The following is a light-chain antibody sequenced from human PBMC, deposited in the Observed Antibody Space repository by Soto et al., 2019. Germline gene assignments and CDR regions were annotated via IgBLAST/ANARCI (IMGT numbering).Light chain of an antibody. CDR1: QDIRID. CDR3: LQHKTYPQT. CDR2: AAS. J-gene: IGKJ1*01. Sequence: DIQMTQSPSSVSASVGDRIIITCRASQDIRIDLGWYQQKPGKAPKRLIYAASSLQTGVPSRFSGSGSGTEFTLTISSLQPEDFATYFCLQHKTYPQTFGQGTKVDIK. V-gene: IGKV1-17*01.